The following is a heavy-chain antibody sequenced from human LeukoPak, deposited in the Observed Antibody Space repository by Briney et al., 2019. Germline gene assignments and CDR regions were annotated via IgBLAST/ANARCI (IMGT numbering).Heavy chain of an antibody. CDR2: ISAYNGNT. D-gene: IGHD2-2*02. CDR3: ARGDHGGYCSSTSCYTDY. J-gene: IGHJ4*02. CDR1: GYTFTSYG. Sequence: ASVKVSCKASGYTFTSYGISWVRQAPGQGLEWMGWISAYNGNTNYAQKLQGRVTMTTDTSTSTACMELSSLRSEDTAVYYCARGDHGGYCSSTSCYTDYWGQGTLVTVSS. V-gene: IGHV1-18*01.